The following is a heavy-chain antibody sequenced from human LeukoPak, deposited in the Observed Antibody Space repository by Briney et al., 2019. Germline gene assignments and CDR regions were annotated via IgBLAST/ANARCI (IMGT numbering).Heavy chain of an antibody. CDR3: AHTLYCAGAHCQLFHH. CDR1: GFSLATGGVG. J-gene: IGHJ4*02. Sequence: SGPTVVKPTQTLTLTCSFSGFSLATGGVGVGWLRQSPGKALEWLAPIYWDDDKRYYPSLRSRLTVTKDASKNQVVLEMTNMAPSDTATYCCAHTLYCAGAHCQLFHHWGRGLLVTASS. V-gene: IGHV2-5*02. D-gene: IGHD1-1*01. CDR2: IYWDDDK.